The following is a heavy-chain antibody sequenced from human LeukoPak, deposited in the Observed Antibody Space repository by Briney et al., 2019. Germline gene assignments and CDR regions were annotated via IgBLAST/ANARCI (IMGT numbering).Heavy chain of an antibody. D-gene: IGHD3-22*01. J-gene: IGHJ4*02. CDR3: ATGAHYYDSSGYLSVYFDY. V-gene: IGHV1-24*01. CDR1: GYTFTSYY. Sequence: ASVKVSCKASGYTFTSYYMHWVRQAPGKGLEWMGGFDPEDGETIYAQKFQGRVTMTEDTSTDTAYMELSSLRSEDTAVYYCATGAHYYDSSGYLSVYFDYWGQGTLVTVSS. CDR2: FDPEDGET.